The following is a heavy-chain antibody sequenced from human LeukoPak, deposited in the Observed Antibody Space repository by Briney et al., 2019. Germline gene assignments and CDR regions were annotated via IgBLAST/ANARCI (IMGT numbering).Heavy chain of an antibody. V-gene: IGHV3-66*01. D-gene: IGHD2-21*01. J-gene: IGHJ4*02. CDR1: GFTVSSNY. CDR3: ARSYCGGDCYAY. Sequence: GGSLRLSCAASGFTVSSNYMSWVRQAPGKGLEWVSVIYSGGSTYYADSVKGRFTISRDNSKNTLYLQMNSLRAEDTAVYYCARSYCGGDCYAYWGQGTLVTVSS. CDR2: IYSGGST.